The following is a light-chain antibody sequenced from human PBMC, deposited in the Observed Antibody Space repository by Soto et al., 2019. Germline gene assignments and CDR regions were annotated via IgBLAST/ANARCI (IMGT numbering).Light chain of an antibody. CDR3: QQYGRSPWT. Sequence: EIVLTQSPGTLSLSPGERATLSCRASQSVSSTYLAWYQQKPGQAPRLLFYGVSSRATGIPDRFSASGSGADFTLTISSLEPEDSAVYYCQQYGRSPWTFGQGTKVEIK. CDR2: GVS. J-gene: IGKJ1*01. V-gene: IGKV3-20*01. CDR1: QSVSSTY.